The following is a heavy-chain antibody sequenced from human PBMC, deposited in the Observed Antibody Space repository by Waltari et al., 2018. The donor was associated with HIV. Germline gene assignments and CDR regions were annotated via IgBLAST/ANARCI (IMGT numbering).Heavy chain of an antibody. CDR2: FYYTGST. Sequence: QVQLQESGPGLVKPSETLSLTCTVSGGSISGYYWSWIRQPPGKGLQWIGYFYYTGSTNYDPSLKSRVTISVDTSKNQFSLKMSSVTAADTAVYYCARVRASSGWSPLGYWGQGILVTVSS. V-gene: IGHV4-59*01. J-gene: IGHJ4*02. CDR3: ARVRASSGWSPLGY. D-gene: IGHD6-19*01. CDR1: GGSISGYY.